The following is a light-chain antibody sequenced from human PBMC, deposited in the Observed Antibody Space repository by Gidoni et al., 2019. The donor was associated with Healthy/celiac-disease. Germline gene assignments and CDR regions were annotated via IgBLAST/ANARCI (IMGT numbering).Light chain of an antibody. CDR3: QQYNSYPYT. CDR1: QSISSW. V-gene: IGKV1-5*03. J-gene: IGKJ2*01. CDR2: KAS. Sequence: DIQLTQSPSTLSASVGDRVTITCRASQSISSWLAWYQQKPGKAPKLLIYKASSLESGVPSRFSGSGSGTEFTLTISSLKPDDFATYYCQQYNSYPYTFXQXTKLEIK.